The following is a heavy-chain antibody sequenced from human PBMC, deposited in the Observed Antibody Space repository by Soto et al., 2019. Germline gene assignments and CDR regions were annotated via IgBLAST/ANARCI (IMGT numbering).Heavy chain of an antibody. V-gene: IGHV5-51*01. D-gene: IGHD3-22*01. CDR1: GYSFTSYW. Sequence: HGESLKISCKGSGYSFTSYWIGWVRQMPGKGLEWMAIIYPGDSDTRYSPSFQGQVTISADKSINTAYLQWRSLRASDTAIYYCVRQLNNYDSSGYYYAWGQGTLVTVSS. J-gene: IGHJ5*02. CDR2: IYPGDSDT. CDR3: VRQLNNYDSSGYYYA.